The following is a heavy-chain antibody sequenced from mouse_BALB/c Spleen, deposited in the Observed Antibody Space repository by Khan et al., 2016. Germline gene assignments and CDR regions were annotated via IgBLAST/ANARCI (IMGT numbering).Heavy chain of an antibody. CDR2: ISYSGST. J-gene: IGHJ3*01. D-gene: IGHD4-1*01. CDR1: GYSITSDDA. V-gene: IGHV3-2*02. CDR3: AIHWDEEDY. Sequence: EVQLQESGPGLVKPSQSLSLTCTVTGYSITSDDAWNWIRQFPGNKLEWRGYISYSGSTSYNPSLKSRIPITRDTSKNQFFLQLNSVTTEDTATYYCAIHWDEEDYWRPGPLVTVSA.